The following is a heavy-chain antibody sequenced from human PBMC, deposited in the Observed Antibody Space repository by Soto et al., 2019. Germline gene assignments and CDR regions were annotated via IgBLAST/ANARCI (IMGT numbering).Heavy chain of an antibody. V-gene: IGHV3-30*18. CDR2: ISSDGSNK. CDR3: AKADVYWNYVPRGFDP. D-gene: IGHD1-7*01. J-gene: IGHJ5*02. Sequence: GGSLRLSCAASGFTFSSYGMHWVRQAPGKGLEWVAVISSDGSNKYYAASVKGRFTISRDNSKNTLYLQMNSLRAEDTAVYYCAKADVYWNYVPRGFDPWGQGTLVNVSS. CDR1: GFTFSSYG.